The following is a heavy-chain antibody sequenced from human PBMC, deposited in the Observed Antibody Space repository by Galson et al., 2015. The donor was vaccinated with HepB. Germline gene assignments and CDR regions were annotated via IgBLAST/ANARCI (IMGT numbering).Heavy chain of an antibody. CDR3: ATEGGYCSGGSCYFWFDP. V-gene: IGHV3-7*01. D-gene: IGHD2-15*01. CDR1: GFTLNTYW. Sequence: SLRLSCAASGFTLNTYWMSWVRQAPGKGLEWVANIKQDGSEQNYVDSVKGRFTISRDNAKNSLYLQMNSLRAEDSAVYYCATEGGYCSGGSCYFWFDPWGQVTLVTVSS. CDR2: IKQDGSEQ. J-gene: IGHJ5*02.